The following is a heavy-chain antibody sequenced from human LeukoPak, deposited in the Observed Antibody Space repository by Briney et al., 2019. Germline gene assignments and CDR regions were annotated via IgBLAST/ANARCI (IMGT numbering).Heavy chain of an antibody. D-gene: IGHD7-27*01. CDR3: ARGNWAEDGYFDY. V-gene: IGHV3-11*04. CDR2: VSSSGSTI. CDR1: GGSFNGYY. Sequence: LSLTCAVYGGSFNGYYWSWIRQPPGKGLEWVSYVSSSGSTIYYADSVKGRFTISRDNAKNSLYLQMNSLRAEDTAVYYCARGNWAEDGYFDYWGQGTLVTVSS. J-gene: IGHJ4*02.